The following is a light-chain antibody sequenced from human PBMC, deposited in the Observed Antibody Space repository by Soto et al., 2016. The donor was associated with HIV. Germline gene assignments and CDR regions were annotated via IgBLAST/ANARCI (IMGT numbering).Light chain of an antibody. V-gene: IGLV3-1*01. CDR3: QAWDSSRV. Sequence: SYELTQPPSVSVSPGQTASITCSGDKLGDKYACWYQQKPGQSPVLVIYQDSKRPSGIPERFSGSNSGNTATLTISGTQPMDEAAYYCQAWDSSRVFGGGTKLTVL. J-gene: IGLJ3*02. CDR1: KLGDKY. CDR2: QDS.